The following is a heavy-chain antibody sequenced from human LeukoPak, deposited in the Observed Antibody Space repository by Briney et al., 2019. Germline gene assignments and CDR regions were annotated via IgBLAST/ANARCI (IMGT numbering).Heavy chain of an antibody. CDR2: IDPGASYT. J-gene: IGHJ4*02. D-gene: IGHD5-18*01. V-gene: IGHV5-10-1*01. CDR3: ARGAYTYDY. CDR1: GXRFTSYC. Sequence: RGESLKISCEGSGXRFTSYCITWVRQMPGKGLEWLGRIDPGASYTNYNPSIQGHVSISFDKSISTAYLQWSSLKASDTAMYYCARGAYTYDYWGQGTLVTVSS.